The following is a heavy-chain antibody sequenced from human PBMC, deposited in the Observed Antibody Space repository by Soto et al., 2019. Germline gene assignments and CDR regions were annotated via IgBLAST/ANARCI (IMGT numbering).Heavy chain of an antibody. J-gene: IGHJ5*02. CDR2: INHSGST. CDR1: GGSFSGYY. CDR3: ARRWGGIAAASKIRVPQASSGSHRSPDWFDP. Sequence: SETLSLTCAVYGGSFSGYYWSWIRQPPGKGLEWIGEINHSGSTNYNPSLKSRVTISVDTSKNQFSLKLSSVTAADTAVYYCARRWGGIAAASKIRVPQASSGSHRSPDWFDPWGQGTLVTVSS. V-gene: IGHV4-34*01. D-gene: IGHD6-13*01.